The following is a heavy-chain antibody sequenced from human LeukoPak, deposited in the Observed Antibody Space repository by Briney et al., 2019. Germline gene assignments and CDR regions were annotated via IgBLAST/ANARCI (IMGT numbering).Heavy chain of an antibody. CDR3: ARGTYGDYVISAFDI. CDR2: IYYSGST. CDR1: GGSISTSSYY. J-gene: IGHJ3*02. Sequence: SETLSLTCAVSGGSISTSSYYWGWIRQPPGKGLEWIGYIYYSGSTIYNPSLKSRVTISVDTAKDQFSLKLSSVTAADTAVYYCARGTYGDYVISAFDIWGQGTMVTVS. V-gene: IGHV4-61*05. D-gene: IGHD4-17*01.